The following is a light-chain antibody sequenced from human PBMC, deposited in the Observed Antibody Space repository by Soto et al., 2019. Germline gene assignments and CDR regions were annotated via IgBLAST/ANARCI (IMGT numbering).Light chain of an antibody. CDR2: EAS. CDR1: SSDVGGYKY. Sequence: QSVLTQPASVSGSPGQSITISCTGTSSDVGGYKYVSWYQHHPGKAPELIIYEASNRPSGVSNRFSGSKSGNTASLTISGLQPEDEAHYYCTSYTSSRTRVFGGGTKVTVL. CDR3: TSYTSSRTRV. J-gene: IGLJ2*01. V-gene: IGLV2-14*01.